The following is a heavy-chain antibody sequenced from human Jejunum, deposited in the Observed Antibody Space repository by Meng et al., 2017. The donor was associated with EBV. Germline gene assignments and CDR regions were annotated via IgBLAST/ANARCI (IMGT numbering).Heavy chain of an antibody. V-gene: IGHV4-59*01. CDR3: ARAYYYGSGNYAWFGP. J-gene: IGHJ5*02. CDR2: ISSGGFT. D-gene: IGHD3-10*01. Sequence: QVQLKESGPGLMKPSETLSLTCTVSGASITDYNWSWIRLSPGEGLEWIGYISSGGFTNPNPSLKSRVAMSADTSKNQISLKLTSVTTADTTFYYCARAYYYGSGNYAWFGPWGPGTLVTVSS. CDR1: GASITDYN.